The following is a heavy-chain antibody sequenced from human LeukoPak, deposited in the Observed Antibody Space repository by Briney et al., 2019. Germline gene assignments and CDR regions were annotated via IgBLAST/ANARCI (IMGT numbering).Heavy chain of an antibody. D-gene: IGHD3-22*01. CDR3: ARVPEWSSGYYPKSYFDY. CDR2: ISAYNGNT. J-gene: IGHJ4*02. V-gene: IGHV1-18*01. Sequence: GASVKVSCKASGYTFTSYGISWVRQAPGQGLEWMGWISAYNGNTNYAQKLQGRVTMTTGTSTSTAYMELRSLRSDDTAVYYCARVPEWSSGYYPKSYFDYWGQGTLVTVSS. CDR1: GYTFTSYG.